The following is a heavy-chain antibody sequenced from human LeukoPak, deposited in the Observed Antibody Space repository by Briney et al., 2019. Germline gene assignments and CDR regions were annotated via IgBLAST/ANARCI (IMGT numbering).Heavy chain of an antibody. D-gene: IGHD1-26*01. CDR1: GGSISSYY. CDR2: IYYSGST. CDR3: ARVVVGATDNWFDP. Sequence: PSETLSLTCTVSGGSISSYYWSWIRQPPGKGLEWIGYIYYSGSTNYNPSLKSRVTISVDTSKNQFSLKLSSVTAADTAVYYCARVVVGATDNWFDPWGQGTLVTVSS. V-gene: IGHV4-59*01. J-gene: IGHJ5*02.